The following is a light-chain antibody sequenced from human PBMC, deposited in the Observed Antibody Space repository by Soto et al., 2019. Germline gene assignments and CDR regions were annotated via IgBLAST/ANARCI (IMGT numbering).Light chain of an antibody. CDR3: QQHSNWPRT. Sequence: EIVLTQSPATLSLSPGERATLSCRASQSVSIYLACYQQKPGQAPRLVIYDISNRATGVPARFSGSRSGAEFTLTISSLEPEDFAVYYCQQHSNWPRTFGPGTKVDI. J-gene: IGKJ1*01. CDR1: QSVSIY. V-gene: IGKV3-11*01. CDR2: DIS.